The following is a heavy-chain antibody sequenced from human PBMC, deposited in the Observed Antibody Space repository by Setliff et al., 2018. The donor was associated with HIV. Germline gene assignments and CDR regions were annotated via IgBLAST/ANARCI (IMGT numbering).Heavy chain of an antibody. Sequence: PGGSLRLSCAASGFTVSSNYMSWVRQAPGKGLEWVSVIYIGGSTFYTDSVKGRFTISRDNSKNTLYLHMNSLRAEDTAVYYCATLRQQLITGWFDPWGQGTQVTVSS. CDR1: GFTVSSNY. J-gene: IGHJ5*02. CDR3: ATLRQQLITGWFDP. D-gene: IGHD6-13*01. V-gene: IGHV3-53*01. CDR2: IYIGGST.